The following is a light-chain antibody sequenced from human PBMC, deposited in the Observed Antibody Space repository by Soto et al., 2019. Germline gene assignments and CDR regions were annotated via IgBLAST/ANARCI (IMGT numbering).Light chain of an antibody. J-gene: IGKJ2*01. Sequence: DIVMTQSPDSLAVSLGERATINCKSSQNVLYKSNNENYLAWYQQKPGQPPKLLIYWASTRKPGVPDRLSGSGSGSNFTLTISRLQAEEVAVYYCQQDYNTPPYTFGQGTKLEI. CDR2: WAS. CDR1: QNVLYKSNNENY. V-gene: IGKV4-1*01. CDR3: QQDYNTPPYT.